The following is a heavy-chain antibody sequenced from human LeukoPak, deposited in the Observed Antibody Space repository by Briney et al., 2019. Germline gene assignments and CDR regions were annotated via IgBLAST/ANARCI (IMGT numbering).Heavy chain of an antibody. CDR3: ARHVDRQDRDDYYYYGMDD. J-gene: IGHJ6*02. D-gene: IGHD2-15*01. CDR2: IYYSGST. CDR1: GGSLSRYY. Sequence: SETLSLTCTVSGGSLSRYYWSWIRQPPGKGLEWIGYIYYSGSTNYNPSLKSRVTISVDTSKNQFSLKLSSVTAARTAVYYCARHVDRQDRDDYYYYGMDDWGQGTTVTVSS. V-gene: IGHV4-59*08.